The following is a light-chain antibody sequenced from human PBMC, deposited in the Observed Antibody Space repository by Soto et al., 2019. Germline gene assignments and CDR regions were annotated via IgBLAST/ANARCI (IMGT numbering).Light chain of an antibody. Sequence: EIVLTQSPATLSLSPGERATLSCGASQSVSSSYLAWYQQKPGLAPRLLIYDASSRATGIPDRCSGSGSGTDFTLTISRLEPEDFAVYYCQQYCSSPTFGGGTKVEIK. CDR3: QQYCSSPT. J-gene: IGKJ4*01. CDR1: QSVSSSY. V-gene: IGKV3D-20*01. CDR2: DAS.